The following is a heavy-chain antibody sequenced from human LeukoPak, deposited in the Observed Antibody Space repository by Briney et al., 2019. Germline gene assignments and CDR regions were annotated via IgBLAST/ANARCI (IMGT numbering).Heavy chain of an antibody. CDR3: ARRAGWYRHYFDY. CDR2: IYYSGST. D-gene: IGHD6-19*01. J-gene: IGHJ4*02. CDR1: GGSISSSSYY. Sequence: SETLSLTCTVSGGSISSSSYYWGWIRQPPGKGLEWIGSIYYSGSTYYNPSLKSRVTISVDTSKNQFSLKLSSVTAADTAVYYCARRAGWYRHYFDYWGQGTLVTVSS. V-gene: IGHV4-39*01.